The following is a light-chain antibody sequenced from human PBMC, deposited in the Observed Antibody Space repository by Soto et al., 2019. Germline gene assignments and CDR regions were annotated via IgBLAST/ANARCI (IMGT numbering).Light chain of an antibody. V-gene: IGLV2-8*01. J-gene: IGLJ2*01. Sequence: QSALTHPPSASGSPGQAVTISCTGTSSDVGGYNYVSWYQQHPGKAPKLMIYEVSKRPSGVPDRFSGSKSGNTASLTVSGLQAEDEADYYCSSYAGSNIVVFGGGTKLTVL. CDR2: EVS. CDR1: SSDVGGYNY. CDR3: SSYAGSNIVV.